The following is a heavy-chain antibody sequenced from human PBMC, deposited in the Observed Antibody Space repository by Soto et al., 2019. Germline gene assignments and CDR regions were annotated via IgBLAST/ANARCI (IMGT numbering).Heavy chain of an antibody. CDR3: GRDRRFGDGYKLGFDY. J-gene: IGHJ4*02. CDR2: ISFDGNNK. CDR1: GFSFSAYT. Sequence: QVQLVESGGDVVQPGRSLRLSCVASGFSFSAYTMHWVRQAPGKGLEWVAAISFDGNNKYYADSVKDRFTISRDNPKNXMYVQMNSLRTEDTAVYYCGRDRRFGDGYKLGFDYWGQGTLVTVSS. D-gene: IGHD3-10*01. V-gene: IGHV3-30*03.